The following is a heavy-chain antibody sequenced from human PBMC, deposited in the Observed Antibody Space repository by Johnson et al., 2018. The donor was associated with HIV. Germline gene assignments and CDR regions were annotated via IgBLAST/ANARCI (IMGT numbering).Heavy chain of an antibody. CDR1: GFTFSNHH. D-gene: IGHD3-10*01. J-gene: IGHJ3*02. CDR2: ISSSGSTI. V-gene: IGHV3-48*01. CDR3: AIGRGEFPRHAFDI. Sequence: EVQLVESGGGLVQPGGSLRLSCAVSGFTFSNHHMTWVRQAPGKGLEWVSYISSSGSTIYYADSVKGRFTISKDNSRNTLFLHMNSLRADDTAVYYCAIGRGEFPRHAFDIWGQGTMVTVSS.